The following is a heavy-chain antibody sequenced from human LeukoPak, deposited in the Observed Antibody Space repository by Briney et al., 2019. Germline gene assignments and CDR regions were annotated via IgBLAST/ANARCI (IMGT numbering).Heavy chain of an antibody. CDR1: EFTFSRHG. V-gene: IGHV3-30*03. CDR2: ISNDGSRK. CDR3: ARDRAWNYFDY. Sequence: GGSLRLSCAPSEFTFSRHGMHWVRQAPGKGLEWVAIISNDGSRKYYAHSVEGRFTISRDNSKNTLYLQMDSLRAGDTAVYYCARDRAWNYFDYWGQGTLVTVSS. D-gene: IGHD3-3*01. J-gene: IGHJ4*02.